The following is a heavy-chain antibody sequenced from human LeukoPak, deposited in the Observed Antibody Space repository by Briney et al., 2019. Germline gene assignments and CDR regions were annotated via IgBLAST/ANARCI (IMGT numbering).Heavy chain of an antibody. J-gene: IGHJ4*02. CDR2: ISAYNGNT. Sequence: ASVKVSCKASGYTFTSYGIRWVRQAPGQGLEWMGWISAYNGNTNYAQKLQGRVTMTTDTSTSTAYMELRSLRSDDTAVYYCARDLLAGYYYGSGSRPGFDYWGQGTLVTVSS. D-gene: IGHD3-10*01. CDR3: ARDLLAGYYYGSGSRPGFDY. V-gene: IGHV1-18*01. CDR1: GYTFTSYG.